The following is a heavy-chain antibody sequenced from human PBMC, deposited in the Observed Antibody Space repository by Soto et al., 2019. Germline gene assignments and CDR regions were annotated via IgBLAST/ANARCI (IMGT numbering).Heavy chain of an antibody. CDR1: CFSITSTNW. D-gene: IGHD1-26*01. J-gene: IGHJ4*02. Sequence: QVQLQASGPGLVKPSQTLSLTCAVSCFSITSTNWWTGIRQHPGKGLERMGETDHSGSNNYNPSLPATVSISVHKCKTQFSLTVSSFPAAATALYYWATVHGIVGATNFDCWGQGALVTVSS. CDR3: ATVHGIVGATNFDC. CDR2: TDHSGSN. V-gene: IGHV4-4*02.